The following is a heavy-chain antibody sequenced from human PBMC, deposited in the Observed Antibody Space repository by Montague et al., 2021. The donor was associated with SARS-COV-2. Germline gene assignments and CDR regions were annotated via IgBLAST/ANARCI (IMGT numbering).Heavy chain of an antibody. CDR3: ARDKGLDKYYYGSRRYYPGFAP. J-gene: IGHJ5*02. D-gene: IGHD3-22*01. Sequence: LVKPTQTLTLTCTFSGFPLTSSGVAVGWIRQPPGKGLEWIGYIFYSGSSNYNPSLKSRVTMSVDTSKNQFSLKLNSVTAADTAVYYCARDKGLDKYYYGSRRYYPGFAPWGQGTLVTVSS. V-gene: IGHV4-61*08. CDR1: GFPLTSSGVA. CDR2: IFYSGSS.